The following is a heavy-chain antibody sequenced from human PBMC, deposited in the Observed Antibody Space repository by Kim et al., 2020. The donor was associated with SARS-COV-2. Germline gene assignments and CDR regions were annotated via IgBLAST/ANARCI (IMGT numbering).Heavy chain of an antibody. CDR1: GGPITEYY. V-gene: IGHV4-59*13. CDR3: ASSRDDYNYGRDV. Sequence: SETLSLTCSVFGGPITEYYWTWIRQPPGKGLEWIGYMFYGGATKYNPSLKSRVALSVDTSKNQFSLRLGSVTAADTAMYYCASSRDDYNYGRDVWGHGT. CDR2: MFYGGAT. J-gene: IGHJ6*02.